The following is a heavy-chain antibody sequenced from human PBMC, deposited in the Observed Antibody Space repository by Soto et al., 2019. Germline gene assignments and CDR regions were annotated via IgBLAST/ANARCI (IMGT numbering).Heavy chain of an antibody. J-gene: IGHJ6*03. V-gene: IGHV4-34*01. CDR2: INHSGST. CDR3: ARGPADYYRGYYYYMDV. Sequence: SETLSLTCAVYGGSFSGYYWSWIRQPPGKGLEWIGEINHSGSTNYNPSLKSRVTISVDTSKNQFSLKLSSVTAADTAVYYCARGPADYYRGYYYYMDVWGKGTTVTVSS. CDR1: GGSFSGYY. D-gene: IGHD3-22*01.